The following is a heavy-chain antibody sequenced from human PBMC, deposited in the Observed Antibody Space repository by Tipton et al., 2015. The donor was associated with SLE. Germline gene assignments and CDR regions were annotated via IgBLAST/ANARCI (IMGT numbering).Heavy chain of an antibody. J-gene: IGHJ1*01. V-gene: IGHV4-61*02. CDR3: AREGSSCLFQH. D-gene: IGHD6-13*01. Sequence: TLSLTCTVSGGSISSGSYYWSWIRQPAGKGLEWIGRIYTSGGTNYNPSLKSRVTISVDTSKNQFSLKLSSVTAADTAVYYCAREGSSCLFQHWGQGTLVTVSS. CDR2: IYTSGGT. CDR1: GGSISSGSYY.